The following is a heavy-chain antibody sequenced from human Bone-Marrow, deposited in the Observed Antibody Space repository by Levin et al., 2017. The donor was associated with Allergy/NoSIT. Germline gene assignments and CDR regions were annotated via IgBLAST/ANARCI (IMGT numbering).Heavy chain of an antibody. J-gene: IGHJ5*02. Sequence: GASVKVSCKASGYIFTGYKMHWVRQAPGQGLEWMGCIHAGDGDTKYSQKFQGRVTITRDTSASTAYMELSSLRSEDTAVYYCARDFHPWGQGTLVTVSS. V-gene: IGHV1-3*01. CDR1: GYIFTGYK. CDR2: IHAGDGDT. CDR3: ARDFHP.